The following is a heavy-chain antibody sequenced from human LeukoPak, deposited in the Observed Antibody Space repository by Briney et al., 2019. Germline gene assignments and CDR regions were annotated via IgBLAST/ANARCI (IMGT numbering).Heavy chain of an antibody. CDR2: INHSGST. J-gene: IGHJ5*02. CDR3: ARGKMTTVTTLTGFDP. V-gene: IGHV4-34*01. Sequence: PSETLSLTCAVYGGSFSGYYWSWIRQPPGKGLEWIGEINHSGSTNYNPSLKSRVTISVDTTKNQFSLMLSSVTAADTAVYYCARGKMTTVTTLTGFDPWGQGTLVTVSS. CDR1: GGSFSGYY. D-gene: IGHD4-17*01.